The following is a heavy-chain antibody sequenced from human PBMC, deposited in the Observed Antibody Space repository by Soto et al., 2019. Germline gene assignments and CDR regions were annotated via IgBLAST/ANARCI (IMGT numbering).Heavy chain of an antibody. Sequence: VASVKVSCKASGYTFTDYFVHWVRLAPGQGLEWMGWVNPDTGVATFPQKFQGRVTVTRYASINTDYMELTHLTSEDTGIYYCARDPIRGGVPYFFDFWGRGTQVTVSS. D-gene: IGHD3-16*01. CDR2: VNPDTGVA. J-gene: IGHJ4*02. CDR1: GYTFTDYF. V-gene: IGHV1-2*02. CDR3: ARDPIRGGVPYFFDF.